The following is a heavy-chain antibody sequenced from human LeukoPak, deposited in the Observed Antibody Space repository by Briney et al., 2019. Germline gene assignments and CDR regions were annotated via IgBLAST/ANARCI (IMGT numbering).Heavy chain of an antibody. J-gene: IGHJ6*03. CDR3: ASASGYSSSWYPLYYYYYYYMDV. Sequence: GGSLRLSCAASGFTFSSYEMNWVRQAPGKGLEWVSYISSSGSTIYYADSVKGRFTISRDNAKNSLYLQMNSLRAEDTAVYYCASASGYSSSWYPLYYYYYYYMDVWGKGTTVTISS. CDR2: ISSSGSTI. D-gene: IGHD6-13*01. V-gene: IGHV3-48*03. CDR1: GFTFSSYE.